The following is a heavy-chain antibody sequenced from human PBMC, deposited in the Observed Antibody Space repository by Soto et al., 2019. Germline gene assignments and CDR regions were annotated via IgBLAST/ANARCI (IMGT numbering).Heavy chain of an antibody. CDR1: GFTFSSYW. D-gene: IGHD6-19*01. Sequence: EVQLVESGGGLVQPGGSLRLSCAASGFTFSSYWISWVRQAPGKGLEWVANIKQDGSEKYYVDSVKGRFTISRDNAKKSLYLQMNSLRAEDTAVYYCARSSGWYFEIWGEGTMVTVSS. CDR3: ARSSGWYFEI. J-gene: IGHJ3*02. V-gene: IGHV3-7*02. CDR2: IKQDGSEK.